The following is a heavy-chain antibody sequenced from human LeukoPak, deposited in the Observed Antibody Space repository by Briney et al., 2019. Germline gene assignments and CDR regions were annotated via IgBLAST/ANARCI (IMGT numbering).Heavy chain of an antibody. V-gene: IGHV3-23*01. Sequence: GGSLRLSCAASGFTFSSYGMSWVRQAPGKGLEWVSAISGSGGSTYYADSVKGRFTISRDNSKYTLYLQINSLRAEDTAVYYCARGYKSGWNYWGQGTLVTVSS. D-gene: IGHD5-12*01. CDR1: GFTFSSYG. CDR3: ARGYKSGWNY. J-gene: IGHJ4*02. CDR2: ISGSGGST.